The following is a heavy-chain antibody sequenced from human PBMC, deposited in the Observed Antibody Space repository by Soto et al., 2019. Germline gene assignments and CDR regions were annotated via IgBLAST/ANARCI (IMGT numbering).Heavy chain of an antibody. CDR2: ISGSGGST. J-gene: IGHJ4*02. V-gene: IGHV3-23*01. CDR3: ANFEGRFDY. Sequence: GWSLKLSYAASGFAYSSYALSWVRQAPGKGLEWVYAISGSGGSTYDADSVKGRFTISGAKSKTSLHQQTKSQRAEDTVVYHSANFEGRFDYWGQGALVTVSS. CDR1: GFAYSSYA.